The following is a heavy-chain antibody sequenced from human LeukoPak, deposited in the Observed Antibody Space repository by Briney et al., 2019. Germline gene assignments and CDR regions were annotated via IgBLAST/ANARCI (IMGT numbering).Heavy chain of an antibody. J-gene: IGHJ6*03. V-gene: IGHV1-46*01. CDR1: GYTFTSYY. CDR3: ARGSQWLETYYDYYMDV. CDR2: INPSGGST. Sequence: VASVKVSCKASGYTFTSYYMHWVRQAPGQGLEWMGIINPSGGSTSYAQKFQGRVTMTSDTSTSTVYLELSSLRSEDTAVYYCARGSQWLETYYDYYMDVWAKGTTVTISS. D-gene: IGHD6-19*01.